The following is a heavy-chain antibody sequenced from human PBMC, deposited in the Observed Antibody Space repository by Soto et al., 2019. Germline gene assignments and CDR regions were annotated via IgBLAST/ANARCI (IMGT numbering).Heavy chain of an antibody. CDR2: IDPDGTTT. D-gene: IGHD1-1*01. CDR1: GFDSSYYW. CDR3: ARGPRPSSAGTGAY. V-gene: IGHV3-74*01. J-gene: IGHJ1*01. Sequence: GGSLRLSCALSGFDSSYYWIQWFRQSPGKGLEWVSRIDPDGTTTNYADSVKGRFSVSRDNAKKTIYLQMNSLTADDTALYYCARGPRPSSAGTGAYWGQGTLVTVLL.